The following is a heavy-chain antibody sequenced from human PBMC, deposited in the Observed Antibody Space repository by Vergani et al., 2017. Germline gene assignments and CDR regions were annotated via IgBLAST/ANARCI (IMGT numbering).Heavy chain of an antibody. V-gene: IGHV3-66*02. D-gene: IGHD5-12*01. Sequence: EVQLVESGGGLVQPGGSLRLSCAASGFTVSSNYMSWVRQAPGKGVEWVSVIYSGGSTYYADAVKGRFTISRDNSKNTLYLQMNSLRAEDTAVYYCARDLDILGHYYGMDVWGQGTTVTVSS. CDR2: IYSGGST. CDR3: ARDLDILGHYYGMDV. CDR1: GFTVSSNY. J-gene: IGHJ6*02.